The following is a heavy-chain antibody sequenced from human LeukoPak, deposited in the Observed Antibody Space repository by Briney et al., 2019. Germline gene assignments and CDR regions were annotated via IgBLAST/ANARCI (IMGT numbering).Heavy chain of an antibody. Sequence: ASVKVSCKASVYTFTTYYMHWVRQAPGQGLEWMGIINPSGGTTNYAQKFQGRVTMTRDTSTTTVYMELSSLRSEDTAVYYCARGRPGSGWSFDYWGQGTLVTVSS. CDR2: INPSGGTT. D-gene: IGHD6-19*01. CDR1: VYTFTTYY. CDR3: ARGRPGSGWSFDY. J-gene: IGHJ4*02. V-gene: IGHV1-46*01.